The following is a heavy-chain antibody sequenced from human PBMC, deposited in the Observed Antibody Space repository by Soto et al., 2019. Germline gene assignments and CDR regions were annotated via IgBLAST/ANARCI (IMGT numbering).Heavy chain of an antibody. Sequence: ASVKVPCKASGYTFTSYGISWVRQAPGQGLEWMGWISAYNGNTKYVQKLQGRVTMTTDTSTSTAYMELRSLRSDDTAVYCCARDLAARMIDYWGQGTLVTVSS. D-gene: IGHD6-6*01. CDR2: ISAYNGNT. CDR1: GYTFTSYG. J-gene: IGHJ4*02. V-gene: IGHV1-18*01. CDR3: ARDLAARMIDY.